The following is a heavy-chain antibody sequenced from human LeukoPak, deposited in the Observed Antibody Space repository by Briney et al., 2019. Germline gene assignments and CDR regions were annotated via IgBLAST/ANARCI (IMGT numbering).Heavy chain of an antibody. J-gene: IGHJ3*02. V-gene: IGHV4-4*02. CDR2: IYHDGST. Sequence: SETLSLTCAVSGGSISSNNWWIWVRQSPEKGLEWIGEIYHDGSTNYNPSLKSRITISIDTSKNQFSLKLNSVTAADTAVYYCAREATYFYDSKADFDIWGQGTMVTVSS. D-gene: IGHD3-22*01. CDR3: AREATYFYDSKADFDI. CDR1: GGSISSNNW.